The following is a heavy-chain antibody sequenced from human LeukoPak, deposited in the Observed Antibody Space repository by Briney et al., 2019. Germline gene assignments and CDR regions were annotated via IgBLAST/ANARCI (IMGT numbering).Heavy chain of an antibody. D-gene: IGHD1-26*01. J-gene: IGHJ4*02. CDR1: GFTFSSYG. CDR2: ISSGSSYI. Sequence: GGSLRLSCAASGFTFSSYGMNWVRQAPGKGLEWVSSISSGSSYIYYADSVKGRFTISRDNAKNSLYLQMNSLTVEDTAVYYCARHRLVGATWGIDYWGQGTLVTVSS. V-gene: IGHV3-21*01. CDR3: ARHRLVGATWGIDY.